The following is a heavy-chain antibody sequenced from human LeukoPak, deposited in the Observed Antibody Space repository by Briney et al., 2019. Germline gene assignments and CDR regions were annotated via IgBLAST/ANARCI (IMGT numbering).Heavy chain of an antibody. CDR1: GGSISSSSYY. V-gene: IGHV4-39*01. Sequence: SETLSLTCTVAGGSISSSSYYWGWIRQPPGQGLEWIGSIYYSGSTYYNPSLKSRVTISVDTSKNQFSLKLSSVTAADTAVYYCARHLRRYYGDYGWSVWFDPWGQGTLVTISS. CDR3: ARHLRRYYGDYGWSVWFDP. D-gene: IGHD4-17*01. CDR2: IYYSGST. J-gene: IGHJ5*02.